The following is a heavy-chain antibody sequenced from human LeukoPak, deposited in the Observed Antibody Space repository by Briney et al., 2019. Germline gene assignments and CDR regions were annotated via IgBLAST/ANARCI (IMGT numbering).Heavy chain of an antibody. CDR3: ARDPRNRGDCSFSSLSF. D-gene: IGHD2-21*02. CDR1: GYTFTSYY. V-gene: IGHV1-46*01. CDR2: INPSGGTT. J-gene: IGHJ4*02. Sequence: ASVKVSCKASGYTFTSYYIHWVRQAPGQGLEWMGMINPSGGTTSYTQKFQGRATMTRDTSTSTVYMELSSLRSDDTAVYYCARDPRNRGDCSFSSLSFWGQGTLVTVSS.